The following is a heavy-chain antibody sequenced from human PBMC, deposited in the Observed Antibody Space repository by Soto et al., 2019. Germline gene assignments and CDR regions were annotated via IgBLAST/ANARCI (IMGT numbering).Heavy chain of an antibody. Sequence: VKVSCKASGGTFSSYAISWVRQAPGQGLEWMGGIIPIFGTANYAQKFQGRVTITADESTSTAYMELSSLRSEDTAVYYCARDNRPGPYYYYGMDVWGQGTTVTVSS. V-gene: IGHV1-69*13. D-gene: IGHD3-10*01. CDR1: GGTFSSYA. CDR2: IIPIFGTA. CDR3: ARDNRPGPYYYYGMDV. J-gene: IGHJ6*02.